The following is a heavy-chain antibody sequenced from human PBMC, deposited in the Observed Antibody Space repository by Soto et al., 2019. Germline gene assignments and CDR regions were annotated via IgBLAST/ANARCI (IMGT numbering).Heavy chain of an antibody. Sequence: GASVKVSCKASGYTFTSYGINWVRQAPGQGLEWLGWISAYDGYTNYAQILQGRVTMTTDTSTSTAYMELRSLRSDDTAVYYCARGVGSGSYYNQYNWFDPWGQGTLVTVSS. D-gene: IGHD3-10*01. V-gene: IGHV1-18*01. CDR1: GYTFTSYG. CDR2: ISAYDGYT. CDR3: ARGVGSGSYYNQYNWFDP. J-gene: IGHJ5*02.